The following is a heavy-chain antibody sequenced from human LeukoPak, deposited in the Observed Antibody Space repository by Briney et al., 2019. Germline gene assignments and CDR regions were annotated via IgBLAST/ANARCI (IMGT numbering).Heavy chain of an antibody. CDR2: MYAGGST. D-gene: IGHD1-14*01. CDR1: GFTVSSNY. Sequence: PGGSLRLSCAASGFTVSSNYMSWVRQAPGKGLEWVSVMYAGGSTYYADSVKGRFTIPRDNSKNTLYLQMNSLRAEDTAVYFCAREGPTTGGYFDYWGQGTLVTVSS. V-gene: IGHV3-66*02. J-gene: IGHJ4*02. CDR3: AREGPTTGGYFDY.